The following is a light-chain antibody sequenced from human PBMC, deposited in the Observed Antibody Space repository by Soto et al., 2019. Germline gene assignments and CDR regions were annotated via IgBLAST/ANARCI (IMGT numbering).Light chain of an antibody. CDR2: DAS. CDR1: QAISSA. Sequence: AIQVTQSPSSLSASVGDRVTSTCRASQAISSALVWYQQKPGKAPQLLIYDASTLESGVPSRFSGSGYGTDFTLTISSLQPEDFATYYCQQFDSNPLTFGGGTKVDIK. J-gene: IGKJ4*01. V-gene: IGKV1-13*02. CDR3: QQFDSNPLT.